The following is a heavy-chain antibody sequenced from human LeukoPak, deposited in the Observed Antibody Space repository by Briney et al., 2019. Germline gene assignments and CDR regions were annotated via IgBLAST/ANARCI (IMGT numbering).Heavy chain of an antibody. Sequence: ASVKVPRKASGYTFTDYYMHWVRQAPRQGFEWMEWINPNDGDTNYAQKFQGRVTMTRDTSISTAHMEVSRLRSDDTAVYYCARANFLYCSSSTCLFDYWGQGTLVTVSS. CDR3: ARANFLYCSSSTCLFDY. V-gene: IGHV1-2*02. CDR2: INPNDGDT. CDR1: GYTFTDYY. D-gene: IGHD2-2*01. J-gene: IGHJ4*02.